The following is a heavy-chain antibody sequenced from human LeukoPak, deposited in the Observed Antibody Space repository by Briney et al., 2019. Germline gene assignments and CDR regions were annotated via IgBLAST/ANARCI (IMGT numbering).Heavy chain of an antibody. CDR1: GFTFSNFV. CDR2: ISYDGTNK. J-gene: IGHJ6*03. V-gene: IGHV3-30*03. CDR3: VRSPTYYNMDV. Sequence: GESLTLSCAPSGFTFSNFVIHWVRQAPGKGLEWLAVISYDGTNKYYADFVKGRFTISRDHSQSTVDLQMNTLGGADTAVYYCVRSPTYYNMDVWGKGTTVTVSS.